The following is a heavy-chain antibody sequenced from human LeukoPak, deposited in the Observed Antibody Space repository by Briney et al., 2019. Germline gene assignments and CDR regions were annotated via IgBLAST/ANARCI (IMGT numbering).Heavy chain of an antibody. J-gene: IGHJ4*02. CDR3: ARELTHYYDSRYN. CDR1: GGSISSGGYY. V-gene: IGHV4-31*03. D-gene: IGHD3-22*01. Sequence: PSQTLSLTCTVSGGSISSGGYYWSWIRQHPGKGLEWIGYIYYSGSTYYNPSLKSRVTISVDTSKNQFSLKLSSVTAADTAVYYCARELTHYYDSRYNWGQGTLVTVSS. CDR2: IYYSGST.